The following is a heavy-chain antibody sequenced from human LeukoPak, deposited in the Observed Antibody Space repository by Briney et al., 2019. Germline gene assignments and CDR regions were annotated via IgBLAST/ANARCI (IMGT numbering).Heavy chain of an antibody. CDR3: ARTMVATTRDYYYGMDV. Sequence: SVKVSCKASGGTFSSYAISWVRQAPRQGLEWMGRIIPILGIANYAQKFQGRVTITADKSTSTAYMELSSLRSEDTAVYYCARTMVATTRDYYYGMDVWGQGTTVTVSS. CDR2: IIPILGIA. V-gene: IGHV1-69*04. D-gene: IGHD5-12*01. J-gene: IGHJ6*02. CDR1: GGTFSSYA.